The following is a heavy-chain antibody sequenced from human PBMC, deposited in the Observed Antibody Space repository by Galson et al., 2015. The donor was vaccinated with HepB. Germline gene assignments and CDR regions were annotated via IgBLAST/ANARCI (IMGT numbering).Heavy chain of an antibody. CDR1: GHSFTSYW. Sequence: QSGAEVKKPGESLRISCKGSGHSFTSYWISWVRQTPGKGLEWMGIIYPGDSDTRYSPSFQGQVTISADKSIGTAYLQWSSLKASDTAVYYCARRGARNNFDYWGQGTLVTVSS. V-gene: IGHV5-51*01. J-gene: IGHJ4*02. D-gene: IGHD3-16*01. CDR2: IYPGDSDT. CDR3: ARRGARNNFDY.